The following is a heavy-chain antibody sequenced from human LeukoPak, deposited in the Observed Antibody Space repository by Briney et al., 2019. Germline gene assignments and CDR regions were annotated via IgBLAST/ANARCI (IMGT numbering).Heavy chain of an antibody. Sequence: SETLSLTCTVSGVSISSSNSYWGWIRQPPGKGLEWIGSIYYSGNTYYNASLKSQVSISMDTSKNQFSLRLTSVTAADTAVYYCARQTGSGLFILPGGQGTLVTVSS. V-gene: IGHV4-39*01. D-gene: IGHD3/OR15-3a*01. CDR1: GVSISSSNSY. J-gene: IGHJ4*02. CDR2: IYYSGNT. CDR3: ARQTGSGLFILP.